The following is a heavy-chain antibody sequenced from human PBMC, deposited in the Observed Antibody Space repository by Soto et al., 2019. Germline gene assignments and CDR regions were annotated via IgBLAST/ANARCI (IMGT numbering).Heavy chain of an antibody. CDR2: IKSKTDGGTT. V-gene: IGHV3-15*01. CDR3: TTSQTIRGVVVTANYYYYGMDV. CDR1: GFTFSNAW. Sequence: GGSLRLSCAASGFTFSNAWMSWVRQAPGKGLAWVGRIKSKTDGGTTDYAAPVKGRFTISRDDSKNTLYLQMNSLKTEDTAVYYCTTSQTIRGVVVTANYYYYGMDVWGQGTTVTVSS. D-gene: IGHD2-21*02. J-gene: IGHJ6*02.